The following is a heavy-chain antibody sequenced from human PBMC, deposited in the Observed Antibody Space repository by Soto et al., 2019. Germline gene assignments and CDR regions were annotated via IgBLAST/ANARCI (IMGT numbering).Heavy chain of an antibody. V-gene: IGHV1-69*13. CDR3: AGDEGPQNYDDNRGYYPF. D-gene: IGHD3-22*01. CDR2: IIPIFGTA. J-gene: IGHJ4*02. CDR1: GGTFRSYA. Sequence: SVKVSCKASGGTFRSYAISWVRQAPGQGLEWMGGIIPIFGTANYAQKFQGRVTITADESTSTAHMELSSVRSEDTAVYYCAGDEGPQNYDDNRGYYPFWGQGTLVTAPQ.